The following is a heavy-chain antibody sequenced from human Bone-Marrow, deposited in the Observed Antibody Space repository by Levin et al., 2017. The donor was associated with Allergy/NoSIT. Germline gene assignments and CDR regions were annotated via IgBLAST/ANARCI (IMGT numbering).Heavy chain of an antibody. D-gene: IGHD3-10*01. CDR3: ARDGSGSYYNDLYDDGMDG. Sequence: TSETLSLTCTVSGGSISSGGYYWSWICQHPGKGLEWIGYIYYSGSTYYNPSLKSRVTISVDTSKNQFSLKLSSVTAADTAVYYCARDGSGSYYNDLYDDGMDGWGQGTTVTVSS. CDR2: IYYSGST. CDR1: GGSISSGGYY. J-gene: IGHJ6*02. V-gene: IGHV4-31*03.